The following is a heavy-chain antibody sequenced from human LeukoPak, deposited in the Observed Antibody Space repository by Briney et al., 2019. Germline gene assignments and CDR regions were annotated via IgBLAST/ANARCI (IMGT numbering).Heavy chain of an antibody. Sequence: SGGSLRLSCAASGFTFSSYAMSWVRQAPGKGLEWVSAISGSGGSTYYADSVKGRFTISRDNAKNSLYLQMNSLRAEDTAVYYCARASIRWRAFDMWGQGTMVTVSS. CDR3: ARASIRWRAFDM. D-gene: IGHD3-16*01. V-gene: IGHV3-23*01. CDR1: GFTFSSYA. CDR2: ISGSGGST. J-gene: IGHJ3*02.